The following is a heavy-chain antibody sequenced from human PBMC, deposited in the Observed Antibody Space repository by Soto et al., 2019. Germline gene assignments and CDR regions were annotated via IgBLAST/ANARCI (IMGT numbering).Heavy chain of an antibody. CDR3: ARYQYSHGSGTYYVTGWDH. CDR2: STPIFGTT. D-gene: IGHD3-10*01. CDR1: GVTFTTHE. J-gene: IGHJ4*02. V-gene: IGHV1-69*01. Sequence: QVQLVQSGAEVRKTGSSVKVSCRAYGVTFTTHEFSWLRQAPGQGPEWLGGSTPIFGTTKYAPKFQSRVTMTAEESKSTFYMELRSLMSDDTDVYYCARYQYSHGSGTYYVTGWDHWGQGTLVTVSS.